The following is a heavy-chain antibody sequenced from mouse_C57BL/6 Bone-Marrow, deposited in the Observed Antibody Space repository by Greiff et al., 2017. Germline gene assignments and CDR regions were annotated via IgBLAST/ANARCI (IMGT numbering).Heavy chain of an antibody. CDR2: IRLKSDNYAT. CDR3: TGGSYCYAMDY. CDR1: GFTFSNYW. J-gene: IGHJ4*01. V-gene: IGHV6-3*01. Sequence: EVKLVESGGGLVQPGGSMKLSCVASGFTFSNYWMNWVRQSPEKGLEWVAQIRLKSDNYATHYAESVKGRFTISRDDSKSSVYLQMNNLRAEDTGMYYCTGGSYCYAMDYWGQGTSVTVSS. D-gene: IGHD1-1*01.